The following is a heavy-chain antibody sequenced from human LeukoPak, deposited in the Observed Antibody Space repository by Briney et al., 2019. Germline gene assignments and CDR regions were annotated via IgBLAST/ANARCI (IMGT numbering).Heavy chain of an antibody. CDR2: INHSGST. CDR1: GGSFSGYY. J-gene: IGHJ5*02. CDR3: ASTYCGGDCHKIWSDP. V-gene: IGHV4-34*01. D-gene: IGHD2-21*02. Sequence: PSETLSLTCAVYGGSFSGYYWSWIRQPPGKGLEWIGEINHSGSTNYNPSLKSRVTISVDTSKNQFSLKLSSVTAADTAVYYCASTYCGGDCHKIWSDPWGQGTLVTVSS.